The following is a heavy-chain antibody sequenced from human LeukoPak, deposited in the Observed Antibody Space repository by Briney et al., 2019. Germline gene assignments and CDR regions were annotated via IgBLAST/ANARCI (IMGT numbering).Heavy chain of an antibody. Sequence: SETLSLTCAVFGGSFSDYFWSWIRQLPGKGLEWIGEIDHSGGTNYNPSLKSRVTMSVDTSKNQFSLKLTSVTAADAAVYYCARMRGGGIGYSNYMDVWGKGTTVIVSS. CDR2: IDHSGGT. V-gene: IGHV4-34*01. CDR3: ARMRGGGIGYSNYMDV. J-gene: IGHJ6*03. D-gene: IGHD2-15*01. CDR1: GGSFSDYF.